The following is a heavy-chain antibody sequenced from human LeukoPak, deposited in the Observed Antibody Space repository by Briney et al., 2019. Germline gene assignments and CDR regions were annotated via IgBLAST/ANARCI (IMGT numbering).Heavy chain of an antibody. CDR1: GFTFSSYS. CDR2: ISSSSSYI. J-gene: IGHJ3*02. CDR3: ARDRDSGSYYDAFDI. Sequence: GGSLRLSCAASGFTFSSYSMNWVRQAPWKGLEWVSSISSSSSYIYYADSVKGRFTISRDNAKNSLYLQMNSLRAEDTAVYYCARDRDSGSYYDAFDIWGQGTMVTVSS. V-gene: IGHV3-21*01. D-gene: IGHD1-26*01.